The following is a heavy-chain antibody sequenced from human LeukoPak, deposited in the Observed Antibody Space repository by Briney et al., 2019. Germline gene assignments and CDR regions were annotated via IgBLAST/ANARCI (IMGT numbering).Heavy chain of an antibody. CDR3: GRDLDGRGGA. J-gene: IGHJ5*02. D-gene: IGHD1-26*01. V-gene: IGHV3-74*01. Sequence: GGSLRLSCAASGFSFSTYWMHWVRQVPGTGLVWVSRTNTDGSITDYADSVKGRFTISRDNAKDTLYLQMNSLRPEDTAVYYCGRDLDGRGGAWGQGTLVTVSS. CDR2: TNTDGSIT. CDR1: GFSFSTYW.